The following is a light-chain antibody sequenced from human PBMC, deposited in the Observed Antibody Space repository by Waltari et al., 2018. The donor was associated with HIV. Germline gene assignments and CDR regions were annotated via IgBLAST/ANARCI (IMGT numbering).Light chain of an antibody. CDR2: GDT. CDR3: QSYDSSLSASV. CDR1: SSNLGAGYH. Sequence: QSVLTQPPSVSGAPGQRVTISCTGSSSNLGAGYHVPWYQQFPGAAPQPLIYGDTNRPSGVPDRFSGSKSGTSASLAITGLQGDDEADYYCQSYDSSLSASVFGGGTKLTVL. J-gene: IGLJ3*02. V-gene: IGLV1-40*01.